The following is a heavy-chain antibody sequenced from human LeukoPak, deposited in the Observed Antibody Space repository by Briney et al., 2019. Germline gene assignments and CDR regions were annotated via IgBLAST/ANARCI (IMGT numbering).Heavy chain of an antibody. J-gene: IGHJ3*02. CDR1: GSTLTGLS. V-gene: IGHV1-24*01. CDR3: ATIVATRAFDI. Sequence: GASVKVCCKCSGSTLTGLSMHWVRQAPGKGHGWMGGFDPEDGETIYAQKFQGRVTMTEDTSTDTAYMELSSLRSEDTAVYYCATIVATRAFDIWGQGTMVTVSS. D-gene: IGHD5-12*01. CDR2: FDPEDGET.